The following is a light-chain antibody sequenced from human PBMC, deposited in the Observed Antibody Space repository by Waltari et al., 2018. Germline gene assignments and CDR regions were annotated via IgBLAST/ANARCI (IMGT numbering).Light chain of an antibody. J-gene: IGKJ4*01. V-gene: IGKV1-12*01. CDR2: QAS. CDR3: QQAHTFPLT. Sequence: DTQMTQFPSAVPAFVGDRVTITCRASQAIGIWLAWYPQKPGKAPKLLIYQASTLQSGVPSRFSGSGSGTDFTLTISSLQPEDFATYYCQQAHTFPLTFGGGTKVEIK. CDR1: QAIGIW.